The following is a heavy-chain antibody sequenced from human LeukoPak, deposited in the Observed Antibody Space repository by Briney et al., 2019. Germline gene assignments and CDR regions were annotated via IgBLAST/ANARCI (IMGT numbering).Heavy chain of an antibody. CDR2: INAGNGNT. D-gene: IGHD3-22*01. V-gene: IGHV1-3*03. CDR1: GYTFTSYA. Sequence: ASVKVSCKSSGYTFTSYAMHWVRQAPGQRLEWMGCINAGNGNTKYSQEFQGRVTITRDTSASTAYMELSRLRSEDMAVHYCARGYDSSGYWFDYWGQGTLVTVSS. CDR3: ARGYDSSGYWFDY. J-gene: IGHJ4*02.